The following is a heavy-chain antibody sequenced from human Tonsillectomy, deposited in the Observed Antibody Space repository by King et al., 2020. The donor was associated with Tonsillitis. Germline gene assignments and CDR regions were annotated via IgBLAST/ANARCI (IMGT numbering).Heavy chain of an antibody. CDR2: INHEGSEE. V-gene: IGHV3-7*01. J-gene: IGHJ4*02. Sequence: GGGVVRRGGSLRRSWAASGFTFTTDWVTWARQAPGKGLEWVANINHEGSEENYVDSVRGRFTISTDNARNSVYLQMNSLGVEDTALYYCAGGGGWLVEIWGQGTLVTVSS. CDR3: AGGGGWLVEI. CDR1: GFTFTTDW. D-gene: IGHD6-19*01.